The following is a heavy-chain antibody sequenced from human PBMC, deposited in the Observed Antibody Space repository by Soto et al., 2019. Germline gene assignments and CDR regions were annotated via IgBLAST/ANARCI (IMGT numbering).Heavy chain of an antibody. D-gene: IGHD1-26*01. Sequence: GGSLRLSCAASGFTFSNAWMSWVRQAPGKGLEWVGRIKSKTDGGTTDYAAPVKGRFTISRDNSKNTLFLQMNSLRDEDTAVYYCVKDNLHRGSYENWYFDLRGRGTLVTVSS. CDR3: VKDNLHRGSYENWYFDL. CDR2: IKSKTDGGTT. V-gene: IGHV3-15*01. CDR1: GFTFSNAW. J-gene: IGHJ2*01.